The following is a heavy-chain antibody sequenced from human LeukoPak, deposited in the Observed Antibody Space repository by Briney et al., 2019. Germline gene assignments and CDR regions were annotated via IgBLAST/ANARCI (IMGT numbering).Heavy chain of an antibody. V-gene: IGHV4-39*01. D-gene: IGHD2-15*01. CDR1: GGSISSSSYY. CDR3: ARGPRNSWRDIVVVVAATRGYYFDY. CDR2: IYYSGST. J-gene: IGHJ4*02. Sequence: SETLSLTCTVSGGSISSSSYYWGWIRQPPGKGLEWIGSIYYSGSTYYNPSLKSRVTISVDTSKNQFSLKLSSVTAADTAVYYCARGPRNSWRDIVVVVAATRGYYFDYWGQGTLVTVSS.